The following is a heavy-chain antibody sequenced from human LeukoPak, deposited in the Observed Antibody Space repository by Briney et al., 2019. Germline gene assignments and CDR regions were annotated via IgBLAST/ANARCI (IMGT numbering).Heavy chain of an antibody. D-gene: IGHD5-18*01. J-gene: IGHJ5*02. CDR3: ARDLRGYSYGIRNNWFDP. CDR1: GYTFTSYG. CDR2: ISAYNGNT. Sequence: GASVKVPCKASGYTFTSYGISWVRQAPGQGLEWMGWISAYNGNTNYAQKLQGRVTMTTDTSTSTAYMELRSLRSDDTAVYYCARDLRGYSYGIRNNWFDPWGQGTLVTVSS. V-gene: IGHV1-18*01.